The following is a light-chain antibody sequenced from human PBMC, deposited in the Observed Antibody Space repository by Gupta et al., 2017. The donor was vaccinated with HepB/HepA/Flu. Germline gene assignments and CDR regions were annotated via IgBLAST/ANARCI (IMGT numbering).Light chain of an antibody. CDR3: RQSLQMPRT. V-gene: IGKV2-28*01. Sequence: DIVMTQSPLSLPVTPGEPASISCRSSQSLLQSNGDNFLDWYLQKPGQSPQVLIYLGSNRASGVPDRFSGSGSGTDFTLKISRVEAEDVRVYYCRQSLQMPRTFGRGTKVEIK. J-gene: IGKJ1*01. CDR2: LGS. CDR1: QSLLQSNGDNF.